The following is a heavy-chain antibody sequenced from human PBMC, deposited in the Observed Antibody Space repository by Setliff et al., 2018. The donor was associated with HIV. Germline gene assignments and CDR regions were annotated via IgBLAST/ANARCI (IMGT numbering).Heavy chain of an antibody. CDR3: ARDHCSSSGCYEYSYYGMDV. CDR1: GGPFTSSS. Sequence: ASVKVSCKASGGPFTSSSIGWVRQAPGQGLEWMGRIIPNSGGTTYAQKFQGRVTMTRDTSISTAYIEVSRLRSDDTAVYYCARDHCSSSGCYEYSYYGMDVWGQGTTVTVSS. J-gene: IGHJ6*02. CDR2: IIPNSGGT. V-gene: IGHV1-2*02. D-gene: IGHD2-2*01.